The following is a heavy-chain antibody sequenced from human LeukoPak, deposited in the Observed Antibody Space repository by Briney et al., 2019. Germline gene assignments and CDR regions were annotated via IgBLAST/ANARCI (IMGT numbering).Heavy chain of an antibody. Sequence: GGSLRLSCAASGFIFSSYCMHWVRQPPGKGLVYIACINTDGISTSYADSVKGRFTISRDNAKNTLYQQMNSLRAEATAVYYCARSRTYGDYGRGLDYWGQGALVTVSS. J-gene: IGHJ4*02. CDR3: ARSRTYGDYGRGLDY. CDR2: INTDGIST. CDR1: GFIFSSYC. V-gene: IGHV3-74*01. D-gene: IGHD4-17*01.